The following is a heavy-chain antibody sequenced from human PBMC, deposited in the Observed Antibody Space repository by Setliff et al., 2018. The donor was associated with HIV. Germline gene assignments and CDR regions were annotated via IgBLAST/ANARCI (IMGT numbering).Heavy chain of an antibody. CDR2: INWNGGGT. CDR3: ASLAIQYYNFWSGYLGDYYNMDV. V-gene: IGHV3-20*04. Sequence: PVGSLRLSCAASGFTFDDYGMTWVRQAPGKGLEWVSGINWNGGGTGYADSVQGRFTISRDNAKNSLYLQMNSLRAEDTALHYCASLAIQYYNFWSGYLGDYYNMDVWGKGTTVTVSS. CDR1: GFTFDDYG. J-gene: IGHJ6*03. D-gene: IGHD3-3*01.